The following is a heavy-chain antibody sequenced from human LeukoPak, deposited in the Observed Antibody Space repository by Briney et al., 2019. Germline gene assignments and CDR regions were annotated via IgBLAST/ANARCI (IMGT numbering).Heavy chain of an antibody. D-gene: IGHD6-19*01. CDR1: GFPFRSYA. Sequence: GGSLRLPCAASGFPFRSYAVSGVPQAPGRGLEGVSAISGRGGNTYYADSVKGRFTISRDNYKNTLYQQMDSLRAEDDAVDYCAKVLGRSGWQNDYWGWGTVVTVS. V-gene: IGHV3-23*01. CDR2: ISGRGGNT. CDR3: AKVLGRSGWQNDY. J-gene: IGHJ4*02.